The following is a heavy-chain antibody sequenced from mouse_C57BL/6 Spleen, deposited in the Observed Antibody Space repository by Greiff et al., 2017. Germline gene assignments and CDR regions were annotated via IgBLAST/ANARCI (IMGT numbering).Heavy chain of an antibody. Sequence: VQLQQSGAELVRPGASVKLSCTASGFNIKDDYMHWVKQRPEQGPEWIGWIDPENGDTEYASQFQGKATITADTSSNTAYLQLSSLTSEDTAVYYCTTRGRTTPFAYWGQGTLVTVSA. CDR1: GFNIKDDY. J-gene: IGHJ3*01. CDR2: IDPENGDT. V-gene: IGHV14-4*01. D-gene: IGHD2-12*01. CDR3: TTRGRTTPFAY.